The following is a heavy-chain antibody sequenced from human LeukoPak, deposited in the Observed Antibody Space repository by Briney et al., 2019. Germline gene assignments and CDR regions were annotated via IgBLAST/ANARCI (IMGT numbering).Heavy chain of an antibody. J-gene: IGHJ3*02. CDR3: ARAPRSYYDSSGYYWPSGAFDI. CDR2: IYYSGST. CDR1: GGSISSGGYY. V-gene: IGHV4-31*03. Sequence: SETLSLTCTVSGGSISSGGYYWSWIRQHPGKGLKWIGYIYYSGSTYYNPSLKSRVTISVDTSKNQFSLKLSSVTAADTAVYYCARAPRSYYDSSGYYWPSGAFDIWGQGTMVTVSS. D-gene: IGHD3-22*01.